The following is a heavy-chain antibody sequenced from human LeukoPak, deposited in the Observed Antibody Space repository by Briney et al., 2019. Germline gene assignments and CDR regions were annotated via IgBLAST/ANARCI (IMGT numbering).Heavy chain of an antibody. CDR3: SFLKTRRAYDILTGYYLGGAFDI. J-gene: IGHJ3*02. CDR2: IIPIFGTA. D-gene: IGHD3-9*01. V-gene: IGHV1-69*01. CDR1: GGTFSSYA. Sequence: SVKVSCKASGGTFSSYAISWVRQAPGQGLEWMGGIIPIFGTANYAQKFQGRVTITADESTSTAYMELSSLRSEDTAVYYFSFLKTRRAYDILTGYYLGGAFDIWGQGTMVTVSS.